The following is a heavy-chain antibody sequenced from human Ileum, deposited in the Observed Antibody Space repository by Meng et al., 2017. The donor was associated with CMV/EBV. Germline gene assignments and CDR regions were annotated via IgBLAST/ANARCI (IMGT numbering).Heavy chain of an antibody. CDR2: MHPPGTT. Sequence: QSPLPESGPRLLQPSETLSPTCTVTGGSLPCYHWTWIRQPAGKGLGWIGRMHPPGTTDDNPSLRSRVSMSLDKSKNQFSLKLTSVTAADTAVYYCARAAARGVPVDLWGQGTLVTVSS. V-gene: IGHV4-4*07. CDR3: ARAAARGVPVDL. J-gene: IGHJ5*02. CDR1: GGSLPCYH. D-gene: IGHD3-10*01.